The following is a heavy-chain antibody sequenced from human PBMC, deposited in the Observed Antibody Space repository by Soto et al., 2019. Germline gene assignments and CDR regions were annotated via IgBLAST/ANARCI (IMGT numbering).Heavy chain of an antibody. CDR2: ITASGGST. Sequence: EVQLLESGGGLVQPGGSLRLSCAASGFTFSSYAMSWVRQAPGKGLEWVSAITASGGSTYYADSVKGRFTISRDNSKNTLYLQMNSLRAEDTAVYYCAKDTKYGSGSSGFDYWGQGTLVTVSS. CDR1: GFTFSSYA. J-gene: IGHJ4*02. V-gene: IGHV3-23*01. D-gene: IGHD3-10*01. CDR3: AKDTKYGSGSSGFDY.